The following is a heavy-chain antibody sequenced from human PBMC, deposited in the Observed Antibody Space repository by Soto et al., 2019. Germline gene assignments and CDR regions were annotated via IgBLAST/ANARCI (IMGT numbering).Heavy chain of an antibody. Sequence: VQLQESGPGLVKPSQTLSLTCTVSGGSISSGGYYWSWIRQLPGKGLEWIGYIYYSGSTYYNPSLKRRVSILPDKSKNQFSLKLSSVTAADTAVYYCARGQQLARSLPPRNWFDPWGPGTLVTVSS. J-gene: IGHJ5*02. CDR2: IYYSGST. CDR3: ARGQQLARSLPPRNWFDP. D-gene: IGHD6-13*01. CDR1: GGSISSGGYY. V-gene: IGHV4-31*03.